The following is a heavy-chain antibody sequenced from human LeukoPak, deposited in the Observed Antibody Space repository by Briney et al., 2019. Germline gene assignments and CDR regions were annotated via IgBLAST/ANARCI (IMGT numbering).Heavy chain of an antibody. CDR1: GGSISSYY. D-gene: IGHD2-15*01. CDR3: ARSSHCSGGSCYSLTGVGY. J-gene: IGHJ4*02. V-gene: IGHV4-59*01. CDR2: IYYSGST. Sequence: SETLSLTCTVSGGSISSYYWSWIRQPPGKGLEWIGYIYYSGSTNYNPSLKSRVTISVDTSKNQFSLKLSSVTAADTAVYYCARSSHCSGGSCYSLTGVGYWGQGTLVTVSS.